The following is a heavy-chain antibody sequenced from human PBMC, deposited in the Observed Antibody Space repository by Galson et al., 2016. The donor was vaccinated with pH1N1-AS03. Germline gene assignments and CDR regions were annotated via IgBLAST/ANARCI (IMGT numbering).Heavy chain of an antibody. CDR2: IDPSIGST. Sequence: SVKVSCKASGYTFSRYYMHWMRQAPGQWPEWMGVIDPSIGSTTYAQKFQGRVNMTRDTATTTAYMELRSLRSDDTAVYYCATYGSGSRGGFDYWGQGALITVSS. CDR3: ATYGSGSRGGFDY. D-gene: IGHD3-10*01. CDR1: GYTFSRYY. V-gene: IGHV1-46*01. J-gene: IGHJ4*02.